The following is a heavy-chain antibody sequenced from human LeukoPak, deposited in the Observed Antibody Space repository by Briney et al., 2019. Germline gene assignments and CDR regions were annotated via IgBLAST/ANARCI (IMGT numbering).Heavy chain of an antibody. J-gene: IGHJ4*02. CDR2: INPNRGGT. V-gene: IGHV1-2*02. Sequence: ASVKVSCKASGYTFTGYYMHWVRQAPGQGLDWMGWINPNRGGTNYAQKFQGRVTMTRDTSISTAYMELSRLRSDDTAVYYCARDSSYGKVTNFDYWGQGTLVTVSS. CDR3: ARDSSYGKVTNFDY. CDR1: GYTFTGYY. D-gene: IGHD5-18*01.